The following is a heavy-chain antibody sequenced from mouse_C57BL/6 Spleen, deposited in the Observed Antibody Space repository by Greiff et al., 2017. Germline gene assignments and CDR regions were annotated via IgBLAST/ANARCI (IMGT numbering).Heavy chain of an antibody. J-gene: IGHJ2*01. V-gene: IGHV1-82*01. CDR3: ARSPFYYGSSYLFDD. CDR2: IYPGDGDT. D-gene: IGHD1-1*01. Sequence: QVQLQQSGPELVKPGASVKISCKASGYAFSSSWMNWVKQRPGKGLEWIGRIYPGDGDTNYNGKFKGKATLTADKSSSTAYMQLSSLTSEDSAVYFCARSPFYYGSSYLFDDWGQGTTLTVAS. CDR1: GYAFSSSW.